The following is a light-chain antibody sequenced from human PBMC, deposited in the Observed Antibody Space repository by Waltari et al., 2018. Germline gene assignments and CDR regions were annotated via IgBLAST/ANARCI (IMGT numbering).Light chain of an antibody. CDR1: QSVLYSSNNKNY. CDR2: WSS. CDR3: QQYYSTPLT. Sequence: DIVMTQSPDSLPLLLGERATINCKSSQSVLYSSNNKNYLAWYQQKPGQPPKLLIYWSSTRESGVPDRFSGSGSGTDFTLTISSLQAEDVAVYYCQQYYSTPLTFGGGTKVEIK. J-gene: IGKJ4*01. V-gene: IGKV4-1*01.